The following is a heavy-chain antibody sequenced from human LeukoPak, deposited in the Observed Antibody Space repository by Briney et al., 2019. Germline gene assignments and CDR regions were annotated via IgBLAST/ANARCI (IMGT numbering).Heavy chain of an antibody. CDR1: GFIFSQYS. J-gene: IGHJ5*02. Sequence: GRSLRLSCAASGFIFSQYSMNGVRQAPGKGLEWVSHIRSSSETFYADSVKGRFTISRDNARNSLYLQMNNLRGEDTAIYYCARDAGNSGYGCDLWGQGTLVTVSS. V-gene: IGHV3-48*01. CDR3: ARDAGNSGYGCDL. CDR2: IRSSSET. D-gene: IGHD5-12*01.